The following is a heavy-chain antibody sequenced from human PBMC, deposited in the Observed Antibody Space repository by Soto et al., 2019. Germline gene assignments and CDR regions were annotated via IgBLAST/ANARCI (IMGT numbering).Heavy chain of an antibody. CDR1: GFTFSSYS. Sequence: GGSLRLSCAASGFTFSSYSMNWVRQAPGKGLEWVSSISSSSSYKNYADSVKGRFTISRDKAKNTPYLQMSSLRAEDTAVYYCARDGEAYYDFGSGFYYYYMDVWGKGTTVTVSS. CDR3: ARDGEAYYDFGSGFYYYYMDV. J-gene: IGHJ6*03. D-gene: IGHD3-3*01. V-gene: IGHV3-21*01. CDR2: ISSSSSYK.